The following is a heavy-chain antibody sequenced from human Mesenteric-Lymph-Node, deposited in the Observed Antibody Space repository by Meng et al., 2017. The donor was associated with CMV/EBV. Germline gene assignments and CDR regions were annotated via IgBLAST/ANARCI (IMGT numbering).Heavy chain of an antibody. Sequence: GESLKISCAASGFAFNYYNMNWVRQAPGKGLEWVGNIGRDGSERYYVDSLRGRVTISRDNAKNSVYLRMNILRGEDTAVYYCAREGDSGSMDYWGQGTLVTVSS. J-gene: IGHJ4*02. CDR2: IGRDGSER. CDR3: AREGDSGSMDY. CDR1: GFAFNYYN. V-gene: IGHV3-7*03. D-gene: IGHD5-12*01.